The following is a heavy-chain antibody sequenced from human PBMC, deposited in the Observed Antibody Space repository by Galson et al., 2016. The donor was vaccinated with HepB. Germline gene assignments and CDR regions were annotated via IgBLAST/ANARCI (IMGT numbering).Heavy chain of an antibody. CDR1: GFSLSTTGVG. Sequence: PALVKPTQTLTLTCTFSGFSLSTTGVGVGWFRQPPGRALEWLALIYWNDGKRYSPSLESKLSISKDTANNRVVLSINNVDPMDTANDFCARRVILPAASESFDPWGQGALVTVSS. CDR2: IYWNDGK. V-gene: IGHV2-5*01. J-gene: IGHJ5*02. CDR3: ARRVILPAASESFDP. D-gene: IGHD3-16*02.